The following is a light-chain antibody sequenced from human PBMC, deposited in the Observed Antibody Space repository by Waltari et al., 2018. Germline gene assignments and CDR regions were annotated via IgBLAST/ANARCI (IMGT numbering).Light chain of an antibody. CDR2: KAS. J-gene: IGKJ4*01. Sequence: VIFSCRASQSISKGLAWYQQKPGKAPKLLIYKASTLESGVPSRFSGSGSGTEFTLTISSLQPEDFATYYCQQYNSYSLLSFGGGTKVEIK. V-gene: IGKV1-5*03. CDR1: QSISKG. CDR3: QQYNSYSLLS.